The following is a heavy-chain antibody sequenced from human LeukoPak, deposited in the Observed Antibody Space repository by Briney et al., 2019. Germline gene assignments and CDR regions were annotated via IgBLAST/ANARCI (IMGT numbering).Heavy chain of an antibody. CDR2: INTNTGNP. CDR1: GYTFTSYA. Sequence: GASVKVSCKASGYTFTSYAMNWVRQAPGQGLEGMGWINTNTGNPTYAQGFTGRFVFSLDTSVSTAYLQISSLKAEDTAVYYCARDSRGYGLGSKFDYWGQGTLVTVSS. V-gene: IGHV7-4-1*02. J-gene: IGHJ4*02. CDR3: ARDSRGYGLGSKFDY. D-gene: IGHD5-18*01.